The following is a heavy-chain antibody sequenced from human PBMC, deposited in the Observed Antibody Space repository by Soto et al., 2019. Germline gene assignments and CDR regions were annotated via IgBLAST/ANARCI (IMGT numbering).Heavy chain of an antibody. Sequence: QVRLVQSGAEVKKPGASVKVSCKTSGYTFTRYVIHWVRQAPGQRLEWMGWINTANGNTKYSQKFQGRVSITRDTSASTTYMDLSGLRYEDTAVYSCARGSSHDQVVFGWFDPWGQGSEVTVSS. D-gene: IGHD2-15*01. CDR1: GYTFTRYV. J-gene: IGHJ5*02. V-gene: IGHV1-3*04. CDR2: INTANGNT. CDR3: ARGSSHDQVVFGWFDP.